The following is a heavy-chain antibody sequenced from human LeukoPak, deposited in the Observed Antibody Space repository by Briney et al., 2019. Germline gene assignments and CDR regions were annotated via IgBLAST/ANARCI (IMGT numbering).Heavy chain of an antibody. CDR3: ARGGNYDFWSGYPYYFDY. CDR2: IYYSGST. CDR1: GGSISSYY. Sequence: SETLSLTCAVYGGSISSYYWSWIRQPPGKGLEWIGYIYYSGSTNYNPSLKSRVAISVDTSKNQFSLKLSSVTAADTAVYYCARGGNYDFWSGYPYYFDYWGQGTLVTVSS. V-gene: IGHV4-59*01. J-gene: IGHJ4*02. D-gene: IGHD3-3*01.